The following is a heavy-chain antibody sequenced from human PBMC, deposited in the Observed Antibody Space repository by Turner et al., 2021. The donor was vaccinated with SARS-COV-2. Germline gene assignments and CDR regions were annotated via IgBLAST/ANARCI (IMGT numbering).Heavy chain of an antibody. D-gene: IGHD2-21*01. CDR1: GGPISSTNYY. CDR2: IYYGGST. J-gene: IGHJ4*02. CDR3: AGQRRTGDEAPRGYFGY. V-gene: IGHV4-39*01. Sequence: QLQLQVSGPGLVKPSETLSLTCTVSGGPISSTNYYWAWVRQPPGKGLEWIVIIYYGGSTNYNPALRSRLTISIDTSKNQCSLKLSNVTAADTAVYYCAGQRRTGDEAPRGYFGYWGQGTLVTVSS.